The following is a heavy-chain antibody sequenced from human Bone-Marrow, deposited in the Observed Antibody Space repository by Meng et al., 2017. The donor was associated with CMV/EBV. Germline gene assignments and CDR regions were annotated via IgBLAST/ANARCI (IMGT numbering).Heavy chain of an antibody. V-gene: IGHV1-2*02. D-gene: IGHD7-27*01. Sequence: YCMHWVRQAPGQGLEWMGWINPNSGGTNYAQKFQGRVTMTRDTSIRTAYMELSRLRSDDTAVYYCARSRSRTGAKGLIWYYYYGMDVWGQGTTVTVSS. J-gene: IGHJ6*02. CDR2: INPNSGGT. CDR1: YC. CDR3: ARSRSRTGAKGLIWYYYYGMDV.